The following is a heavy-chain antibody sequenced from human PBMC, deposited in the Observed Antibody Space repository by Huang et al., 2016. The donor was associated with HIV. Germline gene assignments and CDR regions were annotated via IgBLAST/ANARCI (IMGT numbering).Heavy chain of an antibody. CDR1: GGSFSGYY. CDR3: ARAPHYGSGSYYY. D-gene: IGHD3-10*01. V-gene: IGHV4-34*01. Sequence: QVQLHQWGAGLLKPSETLSLTCAVYGGSFSGYYCSWIRQPPGKGLEGIGEITHSQSTNYNPSHKSRVTISEETSKNQFSLKLISVTAADTAVYYCARAPHYGSGSYYYWGQGTLVTVSS. CDR2: ITHSQST. J-gene: IGHJ4*02.